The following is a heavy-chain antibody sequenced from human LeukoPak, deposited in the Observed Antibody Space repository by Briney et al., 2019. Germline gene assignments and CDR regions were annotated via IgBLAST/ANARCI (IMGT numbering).Heavy chain of an antibody. J-gene: IGHJ5*02. CDR3: ARDRLRLLEFGQDKPNWFDP. CDR1: GNTFIDYY. D-gene: IGHD3-3*01. V-gene: IGHV1-2*06. Sequence: ASVKVSCKASGNTFIDYYMHWVRQAPGQGLEWVGRINPNSGGTNYAQEFRGRVTMTIDTSINTSYMELNRLTSDDTAVYYCARDRLRLLEFGQDKPNWFDPWGQGTLVTVSS. CDR2: INPNSGGT.